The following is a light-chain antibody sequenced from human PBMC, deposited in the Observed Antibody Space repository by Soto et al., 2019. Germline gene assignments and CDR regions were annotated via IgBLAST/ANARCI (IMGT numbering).Light chain of an antibody. V-gene: IGLV2-23*01. CDR2: EGS. CDR3: CSYVGSDTYVI. Sequence: ALTQPASVSGSPGQSITISCTGTSSDIGGYILVSWYQQEPGKAPKLMIYEGSKRPSGVSNRFSGSKSGNTASLTISGLQAEDEAHYYCCSYVGSDTYVIFGGGTKRPS. J-gene: IGLJ2*01. CDR1: SSDIGGYIL.